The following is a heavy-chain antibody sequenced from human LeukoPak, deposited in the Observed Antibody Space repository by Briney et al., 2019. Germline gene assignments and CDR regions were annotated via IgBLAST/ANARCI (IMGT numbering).Heavy chain of an antibody. V-gene: IGHV4-59*01. CDR1: GYSIRNDYY. D-gene: IGHD6-6*01. J-gene: IGHJ4*02. CDR2: IYYSGST. Sequence: PSQTLSLACTVSGYSIRNDYYWTWLRQPPGKGLEWIGYIYYSGSTNYNPSLKSRVTISVDTSKNQFSLKLSSVTAADTAVYYCARVLAEGGIAARPLHFDYWGQGTLVTVSS. CDR3: ARVLAEGGIAARPLHFDY.